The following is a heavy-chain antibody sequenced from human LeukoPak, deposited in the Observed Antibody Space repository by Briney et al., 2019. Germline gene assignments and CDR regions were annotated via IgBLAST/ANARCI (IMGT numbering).Heavy chain of an antibody. CDR3: ARDGDLVVVPAAPDY. CDR2: IWYDGSKK. D-gene: IGHD2-2*01. Sequence: GGSLRLSCAASGLTFSSYGMHWVRQAPGKGLEWVAVIWYDGSKKYYADSVKGRFTISRDNSKNTLYLQMNSLRAEDTAVYYCARDGDLVVVPAAPDYWGQGTLVTVSS. J-gene: IGHJ4*02. V-gene: IGHV3-33*01. CDR1: GLTFSSYG.